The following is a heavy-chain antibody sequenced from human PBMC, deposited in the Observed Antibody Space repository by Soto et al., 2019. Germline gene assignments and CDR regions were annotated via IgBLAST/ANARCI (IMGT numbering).Heavy chain of an antibody. V-gene: IGHV1-3*01. Sequence: ASVKVSCKASGYTFTSYAMHWVRQAPGQRLEWMVWINAGNGSTSYAQKFQGRVTMTRDTSTSTVYMELSSLRSEDTAVYYCARAKVVVHYYYYYSMDVWGQGTTVTVSS. D-gene: IGHD2-15*01. CDR3: ARAKVVVHYYYYYSMDV. CDR2: INAGNGST. CDR1: GYTFTSYA. J-gene: IGHJ6*02.